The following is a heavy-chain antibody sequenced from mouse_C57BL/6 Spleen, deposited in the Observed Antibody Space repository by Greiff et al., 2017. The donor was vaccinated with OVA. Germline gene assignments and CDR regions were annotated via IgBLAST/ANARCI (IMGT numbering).Heavy chain of an antibody. CDR3: ARPHYYYGSSPYAMDY. CDR1: GYTFTDYN. D-gene: IGHD1-1*01. V-gene: IGHV1-22*01. CDR2: INPNNGGT. Sequence: EVQLQQSGPELVKPGASVKMSCKASGYTFTDYNMHWVKQSHGKSLEWIGYINPNNGGTSYNQKFKGKATLTVNKSSSTAYMELRSLTSEDSAVYYCARPHYYYGSSPYAMDYWGQGTSVTVSS. J-gene: IGHJ4*01.